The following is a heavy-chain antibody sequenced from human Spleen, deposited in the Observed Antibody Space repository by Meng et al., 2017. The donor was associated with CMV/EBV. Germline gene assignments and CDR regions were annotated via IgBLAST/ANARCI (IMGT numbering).Heavy chain of an antibody. Sequence: GESLKISCAGSGFIFSTYAMSWIRQAPGKGLEWVSSISSSGTYIYYPDSVKGRFTISRDNAKNSLYLQMNSLRAEDTAVYYCARDFGRASGIAVAGSYYGMDVWGQGTTVTVSS. CDR2: ISSSGTYI. CDR1: GFIFSTYA. J-gene: IGHJ6*02. D-gene: IGHD6-19*01. V-gene: IGHV3-21*01. CDR3: ARDFGRASGIAVAGSYYGMDV.